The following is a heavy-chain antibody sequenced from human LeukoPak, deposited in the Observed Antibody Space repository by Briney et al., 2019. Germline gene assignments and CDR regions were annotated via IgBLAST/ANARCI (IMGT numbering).Heavy chain of an antibody. Sequence: GASVKVSCKASGGTFISYAISWVRQAPGQGLEWMGGIIPIFGTANYAQKFQGRVTITADKSTSTAYMELSSLRSEDTAVYYCARPGGIAVAGTGFHYWGQGTLVTVSS. D-gene: IGHD6-19*01. CDR3: ARPGGIAVAGTGFHY. CDR2: IIPIFGTA. CDR1: GGTFISYA. V-gene: IGHV1-69*06. J-gene: IGHJ4*02.